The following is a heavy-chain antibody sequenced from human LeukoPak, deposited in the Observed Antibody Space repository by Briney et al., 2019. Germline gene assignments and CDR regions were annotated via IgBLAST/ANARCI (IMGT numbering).Heavy chain of an antibody. V-gene: IGHV4-59*01. D-gene: IGHD6-13*01. CDR3: ARVDSSNWYDSRGYFDQ. J-gene: IGHJ4*02. CDR1: CGSISTYY. CDR2: IYYSGST. Sequence: SETLSFTCTVSCGSISTYYWSWIRQPPGKGLEWIGYIYYSGSTNKNPSLKSRVTISVDTSKNQFSLKLSSVTAADTAVYYCARVDSSNWYDSRGYFDQWGQGTLVTVSS.